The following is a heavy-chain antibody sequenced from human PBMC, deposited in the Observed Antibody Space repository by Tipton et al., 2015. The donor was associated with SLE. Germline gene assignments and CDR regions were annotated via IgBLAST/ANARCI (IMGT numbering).Heavy chain of an antibody. Sequence: SLRLSCAASGFSFSSYEMNWVRQAPGKGLEWVSYISRSGSATYYADSVKGRFTISRDNAKNSLFLQMNSLRAEDTALYYCARTASYYDGMDVWGQGTTVTVAS. J-gene: IGHJ6*02. CDR1: GFSFSSYE. CDR3: ARTASYYDGMDV. V-gene: IGHV3-48*03. CDR2: ISRSGSAT.